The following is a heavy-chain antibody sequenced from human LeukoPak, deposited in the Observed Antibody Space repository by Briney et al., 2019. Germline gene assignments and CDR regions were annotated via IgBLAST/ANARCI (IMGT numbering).Heavy chain of an antibody. CDR2: ISSSSSYI. J-gene: IGHJ4*02. Sequence: PGGSLRLSCAASGFTFSSYAMSWVRQAPGKGLEGVSSISSSSSYIYYADSVKGRFTISRDNAKNSLYLQMNSLRAEDTAVYYCARPTPREDWLLGYWGQGTLVTVSS. V-gene: IGHV3-21*01. CDR1: GFTFSSYA. CDR3: ARPTPREDWLLGY. D-gene: IGHD3/OR15-3a*01.